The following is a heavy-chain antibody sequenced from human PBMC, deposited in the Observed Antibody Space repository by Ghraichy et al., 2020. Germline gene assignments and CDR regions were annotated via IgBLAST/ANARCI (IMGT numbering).Heavy chain of an antibody. CDR1: GFTFSHYA. Sequence: GGSLRLSCEASGFTFSHYAMTWVRQAPGEGLQWVSDINSGGGKTYYSDSVKGRFTISRDNSRNNLYLQMNDLRGEDTAVYYCASREAVIAAKVDFCGQGVMVTVSS. V-gene: IGHV3-23*01. CDR2: INSGGGKT. J-gene: IGHJ4*02. D-gene: IGHD2-21*01. CDR3: ASREAVIAAKVDF.